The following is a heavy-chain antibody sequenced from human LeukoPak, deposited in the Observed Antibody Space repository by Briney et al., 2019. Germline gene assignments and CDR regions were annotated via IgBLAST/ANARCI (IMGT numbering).Heavy chain of an antibody. CDR1: GYTFTSYG. CDR2: ISAYNGNT. D-gene: IGHD6-19*01. Sequence: GASVKVSCKASGYTFTSYGISWVRQAPGQGLEWMGWISAYNGNTNYAQKLQGRVTMTTDTSTSTAYMELRSLRSDDTAVYYCARAGSLAVAGFSPYWGQGTMVTVSS. CDR3: ARAGSLAVAGFSPY. J-gene: IGHJ3*01. V-gene: IGHV1-18*01.